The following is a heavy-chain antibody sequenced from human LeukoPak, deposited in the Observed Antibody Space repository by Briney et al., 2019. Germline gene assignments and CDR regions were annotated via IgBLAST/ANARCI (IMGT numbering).Heavy chain of an antibody. CDR2: IIPILSQT. J-gene: IGHJ3*02. CDR1: GGTFSTHT. V-gene: IGHV1-69*08. D-gene: IGHD3-10*01. Sequence: SVKVSCKSSGGTFSTHTISWVRQAPGQGLEWMGRIIPILSQTNYALKFRGRFTITADKSTNTAYMELSSLRSEDTAVYFCAKVRGSVAFDMWGQGTMVTVSS. CDR3: AKVRGSVAFDM.